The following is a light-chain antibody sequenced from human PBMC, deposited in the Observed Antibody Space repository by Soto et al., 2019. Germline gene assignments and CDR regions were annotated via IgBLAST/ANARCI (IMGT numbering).Light chain of an antibody. CDR3: CSYAGSSTLVV. CDR2: EGS. V-gene: IGLV2-23*01. J-gene: IGLJ2*01. Sequence: QSALTQPASVSGSPGQSITISCTGTSSVVGSYNLVSWYQQHPGKAPKRMIYEGSKRPSGVSNRFSGSKSGNTASLTISGLQAEDEADYYCCSYAGSSTLVVFGGGTKVTVL. CDR1: SSVVGSYNL.